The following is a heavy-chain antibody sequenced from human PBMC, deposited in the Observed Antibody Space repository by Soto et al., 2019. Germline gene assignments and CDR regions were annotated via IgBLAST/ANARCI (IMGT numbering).Heavy chain of an antibody. D-gene: IGHD3-22*01. CDR3: ARVYYYDGSGYYYCP. J-gene: IGHJ5*02. CDR1: GYTFTTSD. Sequence: QVQLVQSGAEVKKPGASVKVSCKASGYTFTTSDINWVRQATGQGLEWMGWMNPNSGNTGYAQKFQGRVTMTRDTTICEVYMDLSGRTSEDTAVHHCARVYYYDGSGYYYCPWGQGTPVTVSS. CDR2: MNPNSGNT. V-gene: IGHV1-8*01.